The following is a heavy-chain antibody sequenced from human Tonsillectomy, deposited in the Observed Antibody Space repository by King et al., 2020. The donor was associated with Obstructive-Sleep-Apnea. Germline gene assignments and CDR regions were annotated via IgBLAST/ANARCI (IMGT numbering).Heavy chain of an antibody. V-gene: IGHV1-2*02. CDR1: GYTFTDYY. Sequence: QLVQSGAEVKKPGASVKVSCKASGYTFTDYYMHWVRQAPGQGLEWMGWIDPNRGGTSYAQKFLDRVTMTRDTSISTVYMELGRLRSDDTAVFYCARDRKSESIKVFDYWGQGTLLTVSS. D-gene: IGHD1-14*01. J-gene: IGHJ4*02. CDR3: ARDRKSESIKVFDY. CDR2: IDPNRGGT.